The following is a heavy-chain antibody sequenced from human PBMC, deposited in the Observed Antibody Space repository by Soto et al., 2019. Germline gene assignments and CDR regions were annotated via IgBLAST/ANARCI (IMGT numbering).Heavy chain of an antibody. CDR3: AHSRGYCITSSCYYYYGLDV. D-gene: IGHD2-2*01. J-gene: IGHJ6*02. CDR1: GFSLSASGVG. Sequence: QITLKESGPTLVKPTQTLTLTCTFSGFSLSASGVGVGWIRQPPGKALEWLALIYWDDDKRYSPSLKSRLTITKDTSKNQVVLTVTNMDPVDTATYCCAHSRGYCITSSCYYYYGLDVWGLGTTVTVSS. V-gene: IGHV2-5*02. CDR2: IYWDDDK.